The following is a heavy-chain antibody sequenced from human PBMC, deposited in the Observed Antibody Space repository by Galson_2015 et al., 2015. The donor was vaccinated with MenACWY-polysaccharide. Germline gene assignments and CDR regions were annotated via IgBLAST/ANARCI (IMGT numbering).Heavy chain of an antibody. CDR1: RGSIYSYY. J-gene: IGHJ2*01. V-gene: IGHV4-4*07. CDR3: ARRSLGNWYFDL. Sequence: ETLSLTCTVSRGSIYSYYWSWIRQPADKGLEWIGRIHATGSTTYNPSFRGRVTMSVDLPKNNFSLRLTSVTASDTAIYYCARRSLGNWYFDLWGRGTLVTVSS. D-gene: IGHD7-27*01. CDR2: IHATGST.